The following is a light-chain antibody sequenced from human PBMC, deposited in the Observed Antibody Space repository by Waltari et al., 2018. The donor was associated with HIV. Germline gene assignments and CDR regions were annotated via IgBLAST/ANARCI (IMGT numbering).Light chain of an antibody. Sequence: QSVLTQPPSASGTPGQRVTISCSGSSSNIGSNYVYWYQQLPGTAPKLLIYMSGQRPSGVPDRFSESKSGTSASLAISGLRSEDEAEYYCAAWDDSLSATVFGGGTKLTVL. CDR2: MSG. CDR3: AAWDDSLSATV. CDR1: SSNIGSNY. V-gene: IGLV1-47*01. J-gene: IGLJ2*01.